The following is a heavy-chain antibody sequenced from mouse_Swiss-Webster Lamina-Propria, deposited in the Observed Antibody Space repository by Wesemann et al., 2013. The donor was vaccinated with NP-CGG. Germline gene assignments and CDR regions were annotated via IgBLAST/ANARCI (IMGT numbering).Heavy chain of an antibody. Sequence: NGDIKYNEKFKGKATLTADKSSSTAYMQLNSLTSEDSAVYFCYGDSFAYWGQGTLVTVSA. V-gene: IGHV1S53*01. CDR3: YGDSFAY. D-gene: IGHD2-13*01. CDR2: NGDI. J-gene: IGHJ3*01.